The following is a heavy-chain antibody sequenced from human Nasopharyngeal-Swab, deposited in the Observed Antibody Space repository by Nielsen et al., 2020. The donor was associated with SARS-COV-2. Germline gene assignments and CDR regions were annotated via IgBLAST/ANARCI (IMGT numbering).Heavy chain of an antibody. CDR2: INPNSGGT. D-gene: IGHD3-10*01. CDR3: ALSLELLWPTKDAFDI. V-gene: IGHV1-2*02. CDR1: GYTFTGHY. Sequence: ASVKVSCKASGYTFTGHYIHWVRQAPGQGLEWMGWINPNSGGTNYAQKFQGRVSMTRDTSISTAYMELSRLRSDDTAVYYCALSLELLWPTKDAFDIWGQGTMVSISS. J-gene: IGHJ3*02.